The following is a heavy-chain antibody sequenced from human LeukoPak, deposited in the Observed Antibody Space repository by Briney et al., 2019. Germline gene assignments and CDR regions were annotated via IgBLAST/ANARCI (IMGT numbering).Heavy chain of an antibody. V-gene: IGHV4-38-2*02. CDR2: VFQLQTVRS. J-gene: IGHJ4*02. D-gene: IGHD3-10*01. CDR3: ARVQQAPQFVDS. Sequence: SETLSLTCTVSGSSITSTYYWARFRQPPGKGLEWIATVFQLQTVRSFYNKSLESRVTMSLDTSQNQFSLNLTSVTAADTALYFCARVQQAPQFVDSWGQGTLVTVSS. CDR1: GSSITSTYY.